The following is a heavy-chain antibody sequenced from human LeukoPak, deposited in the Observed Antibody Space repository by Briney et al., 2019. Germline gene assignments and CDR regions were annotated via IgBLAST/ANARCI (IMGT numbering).Heavy chain of an antibody. Sequence: GGSLRLSCTVSGFTFGDYAINWVRQAPGKGLEWVSVIYSGGSTYYADSVKGRFTISRDNSKNTLYLQMNSLRAEDTAVYYCARGPRPAGEWFDPWGQGTLVTVPS. J-gene: IGHJ5*02. CDR3: ARGPRPAGEWFDP. D-gene: IGHD2-2*01. CDR1: GFTFGDYA. CDR2: IYSGGST. V-gene: IGHV3-53*01.